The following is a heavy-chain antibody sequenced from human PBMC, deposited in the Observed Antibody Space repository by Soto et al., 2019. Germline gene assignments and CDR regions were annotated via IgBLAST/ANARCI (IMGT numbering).Heavy chain of an antibody. CDR2: IYYSGST. CDR1: GGSISSGDYY. CDR3: ARATYDSSGFYWYFDL. D-gene: IGHD3-22*01. V-gene: IGHV4-30-4*01. J-gene: IGHJ2*01. Sequence: QVQLQESGPGLVKPSQTLSLTCTVSGGSISSGDYYWSWIRQPLGKGLEWIGYIYYSGSTYYNPSLKSRVTIAVDTSKNQFSLKLSSVTAADTAVYYCARATYDSSGFYWYFDLWGRGTLVTVSS.